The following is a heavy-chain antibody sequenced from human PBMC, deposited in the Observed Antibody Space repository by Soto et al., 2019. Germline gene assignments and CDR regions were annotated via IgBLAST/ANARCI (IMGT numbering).Heavy chain of an antibody. V-gene: IGHV4-30-4*01. CDR2: IYYSGTT. Sequence: PSETLSLTCTVSGGSISSGDYYWSWIRQPPGKGLEWIGYIYYSGTTYYNPSLKSRVTISVDTSKNQFSLKLSSVTAADTALYYCARSPFDTMIESTRFDPWGQGTLVTVSS. CDR1: GGSISSGDYY. CDR3: ARSPFDTMIESTRFDP. J-gene: IGHJ5*02. D-gene: IGHD3-22*01.